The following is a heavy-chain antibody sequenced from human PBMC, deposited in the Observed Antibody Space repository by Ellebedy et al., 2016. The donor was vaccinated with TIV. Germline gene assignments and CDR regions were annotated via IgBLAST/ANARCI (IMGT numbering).Heavy chain of an antibody. Sequence: GGSLRLSXAASGFTFGDYYMSWIRQAPGKGLEWVSYISTGGRTIYYADSVKGRFTISRDNAKNSLYLQMNSLRAEDTAVYFCARDNEDYYYMDVWGKGTAVTVSS. J-gene: IGHJ6*03. CDR2: ISTGGRTI. CDR3: ARDNEDYYYMDV. CDR1: GFTFGDYY. D-gene: IGHD1-1*01. V-gene: IGHV3-11*01.